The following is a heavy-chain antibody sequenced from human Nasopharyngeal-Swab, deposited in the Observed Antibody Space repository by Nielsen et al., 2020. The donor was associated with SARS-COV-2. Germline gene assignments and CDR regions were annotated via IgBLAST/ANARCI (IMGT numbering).Heavy chain of an antibody. CDR3: ARRDNSRWFGGAIDG. Sequence: ASVKVSCKASGYTFTGYYMHWVRQAPGQGLEWMGWINPNSGGTNYAQKFQGWVTMTRDTSISTAYMELSRLRSDDTAVYYCARRDNSRWFGGAIDGWGQGTTVTVSS. V-gene: IGHV1-2*04. J-gene: IGHJ6*02. D-gene: IGHD6-13*01. CDR1: GYTFTGYY. CDR2: INPNSGGT.